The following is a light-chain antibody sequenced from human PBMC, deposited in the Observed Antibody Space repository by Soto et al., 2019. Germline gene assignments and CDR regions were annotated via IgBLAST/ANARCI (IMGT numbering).Light chain of an antibody. CDR3: QQYNAYYS. Sequence: ARVTITFRASQTITTWMAWYQQKPGKAPVLLIYDASTLQGGVPSRFSGTGSGTEFTLTISSLQPEDFATYYCQQYNAYYSFGQGTKVDIK. CDR1: QTITTW. CDR2: DAS. J-gene: IGKJ2*03. V-gene: IGKV1-5*01.